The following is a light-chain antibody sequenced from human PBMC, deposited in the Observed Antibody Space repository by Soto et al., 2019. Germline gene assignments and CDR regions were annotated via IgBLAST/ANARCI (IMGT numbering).Light chain of an antibody. J-gene: IGKJ5*01. CDR3: QQFNNWPHT. CDR2: VAS. CDR1: QSVNQK. V-gene: IGKV3-15*01. Sequence: IVLTQSPATLSVSPGDRATLSCRASQSVNQKLGWYQQKPGQAPRLLSYVASYRATGIPARFSGSGAGTEYTLTSSNLQAEDFAVYYCQQFNNWPHTFGQGTRLEIK.